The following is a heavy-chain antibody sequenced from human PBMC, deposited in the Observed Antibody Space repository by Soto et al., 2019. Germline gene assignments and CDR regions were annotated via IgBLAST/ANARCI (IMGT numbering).Heavy chain of an antibody. CDR1: GYTSADFG. Sequence: GASVKVSCKASGYTSADFGISWVRQAPGQGLEWMGWVSGNNGASNPAPKVQGRITMTLDTSTGVSYMALRSLRSDDTAIYYCVRDQKYFRVNGNWFDSWGQRTLVAVSS. V-gene: IGHV1-18*04. CDR2: VSGNNGAS. D-gene: IGHD2-2*01. CDR3: VRDQKYFRVNGNWFDS. J-gene: IGHJ5*01.